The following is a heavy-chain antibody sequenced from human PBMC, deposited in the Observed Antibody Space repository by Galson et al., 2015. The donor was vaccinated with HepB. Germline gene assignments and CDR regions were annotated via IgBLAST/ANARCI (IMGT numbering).Heavy chain of an antibody. CDR1: GGSFSSYA. V-gene: IGHV1-69*06. D-gene: IGHD3-3*01. J-gene: IGHJ6*02. CDR3: AGRGPVKSGVEVSYYGMDV. Sequence: SVKVSCKASGGSFSSYAISWVRQAPGQGLEWMGGIIPLFGTANYALKFQGRVTITADKSTSTAYMELSSLRSEDTAVYYCAGRGPVKSGVEVSYYGMDVWGQGTTVTVSS. CDR2: IIPLFGTA.